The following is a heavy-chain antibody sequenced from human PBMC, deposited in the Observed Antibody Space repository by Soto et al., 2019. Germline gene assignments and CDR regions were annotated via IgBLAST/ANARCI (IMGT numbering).Heavy chain of an antibody. CDR3: AKDGQLPRYYFDY. J-gene: IGHJ4*02. Sequence: GGSLRLSCAASGFTFDDYAMHWVRQAPGKGLEWVSGISWNSGSIGYADSVKGRFTISRDNAKNSLYLQMNSLRAEDTALYYCAKDGQLPRYYFDYWGQGTLVTVSS. V-gene: IGHV3-9*01. D-gene: IGHD2-2*01. CDR1: GFTFDDYA. CDR2: ISWNSGSI.